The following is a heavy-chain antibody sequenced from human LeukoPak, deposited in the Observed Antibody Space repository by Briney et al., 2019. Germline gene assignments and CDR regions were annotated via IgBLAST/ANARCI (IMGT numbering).Heavy chain of an antibody. V-gene: IGHV4-38-2*02. Sequence: KPSETLSLTCTVSGYSISSGYYWGWIRQPPGKGLEWIGNIYQTGSTYYNPSLKSRVTISLDTSKNQFSLKLSSVTAADTAVYYCARTWTPGGDAFDIWGQGTMVIVSS. CDR1: GYSISSGYY. D-gene: IGHD3/OR15-3a*01. CDR2: IYQTGST. J-gene: IGHJ3*02. CDR3: ARTWTPGGDAFDI.